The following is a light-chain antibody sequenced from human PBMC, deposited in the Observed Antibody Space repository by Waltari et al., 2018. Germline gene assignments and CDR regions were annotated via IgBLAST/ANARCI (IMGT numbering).Light chain of an antibody. CDR1: QGISSY. Sequence: DIQLTQSPSFLSASVGDRVTITCRASQGISSYLACYQQKPGNAPKLLSYAASTLQSGVPSRFSGSGSGTEFTLTISSLQPEDFATYYCQQLNSYPLSFGPGTKVDIK. V-gene: IGKV1-9*01. CDR2: AAS. J-gene: IGKJ3*01. CDR3: QQLNSYPLS.